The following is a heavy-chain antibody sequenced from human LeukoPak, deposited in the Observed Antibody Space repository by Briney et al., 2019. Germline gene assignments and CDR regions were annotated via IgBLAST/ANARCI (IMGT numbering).Heavy chain of an antibody. V-gene: IGHV1-3*01. D-gene: IGHD3-16*01. CDR2: INAGNGRT. CDR3: ARDLGIGSGGAFDI. J-gene: IGHJ3*02. Sequence: ASVKVSCKASGYTFRSYTMNWLRQAPGQRRRWRGWINAGNGRTKYSQKFQDRVTITRDTSASTAYMDLSSLRSEDTAVYYCARDLGIGSGGAFDIWGQGTMVTVSS. CDR1: GYTFRSYT.